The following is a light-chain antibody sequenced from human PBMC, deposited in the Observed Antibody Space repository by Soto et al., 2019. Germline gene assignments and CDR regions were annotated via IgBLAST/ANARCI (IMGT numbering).Light chain of an antibody. CDR3: QQYHSSPET. CDR2: AVS. CDR1: QNVGSSY. Sequence: IVLTQSPGTLSLSPGERATLSCRASQNVGSSYLAWYHQKPGQSPGLLIYAVSTRAAGVPDRFSGSGSDSGTDFTLTITRLEPEDSAVYYCQQYHSSPETFGQGTKVDIK. J-gene: IGKJ1*01. V-gene: IGKV3-20*01.